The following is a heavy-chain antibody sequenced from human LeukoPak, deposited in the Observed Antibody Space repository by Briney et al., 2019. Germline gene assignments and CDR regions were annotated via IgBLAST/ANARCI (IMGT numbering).Heavy chain of an antibody. V-gene: IGHV3-73*01. CDR2: IRSKANSYAT. D-gene: IGHD6-19*01. CDR3: TPAVACTFQDY. J-gene: IGHJ4*02. CDR1: GFTFSGSA. Sequence: PGGSLRLSCAASGFTFSGSAMHWVRQASGKGLEWVGRIRSKANSYATAYAASVKGRFTISRDDSKNTAYLQMNSLKTEDTAVYYCTPAVACTFQDYWGQGTLVTVSS.